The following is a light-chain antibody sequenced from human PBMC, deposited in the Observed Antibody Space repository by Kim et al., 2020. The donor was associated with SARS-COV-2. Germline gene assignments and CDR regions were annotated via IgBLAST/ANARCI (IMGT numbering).Light chain of an antibody. V-gene: IGLV6-57*04. CDR2: EDD. CDR3: QSYNRSIVV. Sequence: LTQPHSVSESPGKTVTISCTRSSGSIGDNYVQWYQQRPGGVPTTVIYEDDQRPSGVPDRFSGSIDSSSNSASLTIPGLKTEDEADYYCQSYNRSIVVFGGGTQLTVL. CDR1: SGSIGDNY. J-gene: IGLJ2*01.